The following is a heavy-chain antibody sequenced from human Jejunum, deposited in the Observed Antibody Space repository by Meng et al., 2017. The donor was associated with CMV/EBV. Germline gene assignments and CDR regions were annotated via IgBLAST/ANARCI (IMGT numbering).Heavy chain of an antibody. Sequence: SGLSFNNFAVTWVRQAPGKGLEWVSAITDKGSSTYYGDSVKGRFTMSRDSFQRTVSLQMNNLTVDDTAIYYCAKGRSGATYSAMDVWGPGTTVTVSS. CDR2: ITDKGSST. J-gene: IGHJ6*02. V-gene: IGHV3-23*01. D-gene: IGHD1-1*01. CDR3: AKGRSGATYSAMDV. CDR1: GLSFNNFA.